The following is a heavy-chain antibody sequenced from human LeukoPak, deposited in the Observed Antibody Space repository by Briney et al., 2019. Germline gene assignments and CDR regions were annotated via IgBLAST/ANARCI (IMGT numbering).Heavy chain of an antibody. Sequence: PGGSLRLSCAASGFTFSSYAMSWVRQAPGKGLEWVSAISGSGGSTYYADSVKGRFTISRDNSKNTLYLQMNSLRAEGTAVYYCAKDTAAGTWFEYWGQGTLVTVSS. J-gene: IGHJ4*02. CDR2: ISGSGGST. CDR3: AKDTAAGTWFEY. CDR1: GFTFSSYA. V-gene: IGHV3-23*01. D-gene: IGHD6-13*01.